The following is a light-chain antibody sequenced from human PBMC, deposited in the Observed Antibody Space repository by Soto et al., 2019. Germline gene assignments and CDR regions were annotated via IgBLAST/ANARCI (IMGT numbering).Light chain of an antibody. J-gene: IGLJ1*01. CDR1: STNIGADYD. V-gene: IGLV1-40*01. Sequence: QSVLAQPPSVSGAPGQTVTISCTGTSTNIGADYDVHWYQQLPGKAPKLLIYDNSNRPSGVPNRFSGSKSGTSASLTIPGVQAEDEDDYCRQSCDSSSLIFGTGTKVTVL. CDR3: QSCDSSSLI. CDR2: DNS.